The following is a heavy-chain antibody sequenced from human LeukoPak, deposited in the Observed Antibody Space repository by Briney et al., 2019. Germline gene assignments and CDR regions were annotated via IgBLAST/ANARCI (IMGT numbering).Heavy chain of an antibody. V-gene: IGHV3-21*01. J-gene: IGHJ6*03. D-gene: IGHD3-3*01. Sequence: GGSLRLTCAASGFTFSDYSINWVRQAPGKGLEWVSSISTVSTYTNYVDSVRGRCSISRDNAKGLLYLQMSNLRDEDTGVYYCARDASGYFHYYYMDVWGKGTTVTVSS. CDR2: ISTVSTYT. CDR1: GFTFSDYS. CDR3: ARDASGYFHYYYMDV.